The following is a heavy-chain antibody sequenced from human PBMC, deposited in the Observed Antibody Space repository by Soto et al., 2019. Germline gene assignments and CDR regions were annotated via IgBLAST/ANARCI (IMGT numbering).Heavy chain of an antibody. Sequence: GGSLRLSCVASGFTFSSYSMHWVRQSPGKGLEWVAVIWYYGSNKYYADSVKGRFTISRDNSKNTLYLQMNSLRAEDTAVYYCARGGRLYYDSSGLAAFDIWGQGTMVTVSS. CDR1: GFTFSSYS. J-gene: IGHJ3*02. D-gene: IGHD3-22*01. CDR2: IWYYGSNK. CDR3: ARGGRLYYDSSGLAAFDI. V-gene: IGHV3-33*08.